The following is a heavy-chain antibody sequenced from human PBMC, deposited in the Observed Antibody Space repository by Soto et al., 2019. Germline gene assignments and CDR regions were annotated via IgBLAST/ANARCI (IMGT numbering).Heavy chain of an antibody. J-gene: IGHJ3*02. CDR3: ASLGPYYYDSSGTKAFDI. CDR2: IIPIFGTA. CDR1: GGTCSSYA. D-gene: IGHD3-22*01. Sequence: GASVKVSCKASGGTCSSYAISWVRQAPGQGLEWMGGIIPIFGTANYAQKFQGRVTITADKSTSTAYMELSSLRSEDTAVYYCASLGPYYYDSSGTKAFDIWGQGTMVTVSS. V-gene: IGHV1-69*06.